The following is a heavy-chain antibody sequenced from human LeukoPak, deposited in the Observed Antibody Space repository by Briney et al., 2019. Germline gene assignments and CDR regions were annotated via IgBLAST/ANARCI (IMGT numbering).Heavy chain of an antibody. CDR3: ARGYYDFWSGYPQIDY. CDR1: GGSISSGDYY. D-gene: IGHD3-3*01. CDR2: IYYSGST. Sequence: PSETLSLTCTVSGGSISSGDYYWSWIRQPPGKGLEWIGSIYYSGSTYYNPSLKSRVTISVDTSKNQFSLKLSSVTAADTAVYYCARGYYDFWSGYPQIDYWGQGTLVTVSS. J-gene: IGHJ4*02. V-gene: IGHV4-39*01.